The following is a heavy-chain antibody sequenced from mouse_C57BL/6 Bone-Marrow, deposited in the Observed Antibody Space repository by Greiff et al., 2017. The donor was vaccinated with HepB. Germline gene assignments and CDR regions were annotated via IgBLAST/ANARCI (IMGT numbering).Heavy chain of an antibody. D-gene: IGHD1-1*01. CDR3: ARYVGTTVPPYYYAMDY. Sequence: VQLQQSGAELMKPGASVKLSCKATGYTFTGYWIEWVKQRPGHGLEWIGEILPGSGSTNYNEKFKGKATFTADTSSTTAYMQLSSLTTEDSAIYYCARYVGTTVPPYYYAMDYWGKGTSVTVSS. CDR1: GYTFTGYW. CDR2: ILPGSGST. V-gene: IGHV1-9*01. J-gene: IGHJ4*01.